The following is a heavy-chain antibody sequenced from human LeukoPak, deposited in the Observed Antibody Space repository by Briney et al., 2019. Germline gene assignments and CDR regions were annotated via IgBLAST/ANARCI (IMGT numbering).Heavy chain of an antibody. Sequence: PGGTLRLSCAASGFTFSHYGMTWVRQAPGKGLEWVSAISGSGGSTYYAGSVKGRFTISRDNSKNTLYLQMNSLRAEDTAVYYCAKGSGIWFGELSDFDYWGQGTLVTVSS. CDR3: AKGSGIWFGELSDFDY. D-gene: IGHD3-10*01. CDR2: ISGSGGST. V-gene: IGHV3-23*01. CDR1: GFTFSHYG. J-gene: IGHJ4*02.